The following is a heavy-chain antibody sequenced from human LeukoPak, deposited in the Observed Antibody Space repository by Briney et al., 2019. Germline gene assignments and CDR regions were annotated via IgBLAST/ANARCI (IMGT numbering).Heavy chain of an antibody. J-gene: IGHJ6*02. D-gene: IGHD3-16*01. CDR1: GFTFSNYW. CDR3: ARGGGLDV. V-gene: IGHV3-74*01. CDR2: INTDGNIT. Sequence: GGSLRLSCAASGFTFSNYWMHWVRQAPGKGPVWVSRINTDGNITTYADSVKGRFSISRDNAKNALYLQMSNLRAEDTAVYFCARGGGLDVWGQGATVTVSS.